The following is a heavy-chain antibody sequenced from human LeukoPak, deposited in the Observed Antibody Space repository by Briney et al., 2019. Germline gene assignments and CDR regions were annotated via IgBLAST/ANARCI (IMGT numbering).Heavy chain of an antibody. CDR2: IYYRGST. CDR3: ARANWVAAAGAARLRSYYGMDV. D-gene: IGHD6-13*01. Sequence: NPSETLSLTCTVSGGSVSSGSYYWSWIRQPPGKGLEWIWYIYYRGSTNYNPSLKSRVTISVDTSKNQFSLKLSSVTAADTAVYYCARANWVAAAGAARLRSYYGMDVWGQGTTVTVSS. J-gene: IGHJ6*02. V-gene: IGHV4-61*01. CDR1: GGSVSSGSYY.